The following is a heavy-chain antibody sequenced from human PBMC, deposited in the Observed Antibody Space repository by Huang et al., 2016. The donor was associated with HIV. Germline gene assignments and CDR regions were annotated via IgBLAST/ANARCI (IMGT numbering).Heavy chain of an antibody. CDR2: VNPKSGAT. V-gene: IGHV1-2*02. D-gene: IGHD3-10*01. CDR3: ARAVVRGLIIRFDP. CDR1: GSIFTDYY. Sequence: QVQLVQSGAEVKKPGASVKVSCRTSGSIFTDYYIHWVRQAPGQGLEGMEWVNPKSGATNQAQRVQGRLHMTTDTSTSAVYMELATLRSDDTAVYYCARAVVRGLIIRFDPWGQGTLVTVSS. J-gene: IGHJ5*02.